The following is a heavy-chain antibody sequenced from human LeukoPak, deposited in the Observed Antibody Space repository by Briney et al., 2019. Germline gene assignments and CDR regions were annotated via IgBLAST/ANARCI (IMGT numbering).Heavy chain of an antibody. CDR2: IYHSGST. J-gene: IGHJ4*02. D-gene: IGHD1-26*01. Sequence: PSEILSLTCAVSGGSISSGGYSWSWIRQPPGKGLEWIGYIYHSGSTYYNPSLKSRVTISVDRSKNQFSLKLSSVTAADTAVYYCARDTAVGAPDYWGQGTLVTVSS. CDR3: ARDTAVGAPDY. V-gene: IGHV4-30-2*01. CDR1: GGSISSGGYS.